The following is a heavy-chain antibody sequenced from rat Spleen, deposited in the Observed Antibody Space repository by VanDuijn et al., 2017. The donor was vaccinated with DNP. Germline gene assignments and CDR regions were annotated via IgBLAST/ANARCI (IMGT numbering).Heavy chain of an antibody. CDR2: ISSGGST. CDR3: ARWGDA. J-gene: IGHJ4*01. V-gene: IGHV2-6*01. CDR1: GFSLTSYT. Sequence: QVQLKESGPGLVQPSQTLSLTCTVSGFSLTSYTVSWVRQPPGKGLEWIAAISSGGSTYYNSALKSRLSISRDTSKSQVFLKMNSLQTEDTAMYFCARWGDAWGQGTSVTVSS.